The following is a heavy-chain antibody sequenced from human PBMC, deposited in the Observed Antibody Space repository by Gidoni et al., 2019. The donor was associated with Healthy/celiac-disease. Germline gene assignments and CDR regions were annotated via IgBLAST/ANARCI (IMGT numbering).Heavy chain of an antibody. CDR1: GFTFSSYS. V-gene: IGHV3-48*02. CDR3: ARVLPNWNYAMGY. D-gene: IGHD1-7*01. J-gene: IGHJ4*02. CDR2: ISSSSSTI. Sequence: EVQLVESGGGLVQPAGSLRLSCAASGFTFSSYSMNWVSQAPGKGLEWVSYISSSSSTIYYADSVKGRFTISRDNAKNSLYLQMNSLRDEDTAVYYCARVLPNWNYAMGYWGQGTLVTVSS.